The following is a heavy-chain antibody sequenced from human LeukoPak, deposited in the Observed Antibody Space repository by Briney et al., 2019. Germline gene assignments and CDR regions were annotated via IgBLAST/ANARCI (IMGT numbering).Heavy chain of an antibody. CDR1: GYTFTGYD. D-gene: IGHD2-21*02. J-gene: IGHJ4*02. V-gene: IGHV1-8*01. Sequence: ASVKVSCKASGYTFTGYDINWVRQATGQGLEWMGWINPKSGNTGYAQKFQGRVTMTRDTSISTAYMELSRLRSDDTAVYYCARAVQHIVVVTAHRPLDYWGQGTLVTVSS. CDR2: INPKSGNT. CDR3: ARAVQHIVVVTAHRPLDY.